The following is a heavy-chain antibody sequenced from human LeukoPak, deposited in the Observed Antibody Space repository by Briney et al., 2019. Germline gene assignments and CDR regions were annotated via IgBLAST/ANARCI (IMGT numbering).Heavy chain of an antibody. CDR3: AVGPVDTAMVLDY. V-gene: IGHV3-30-3*01. CDR2: ISYDGSNK. CDR1: GFTFSSYA. D-gene: IGHD5-18*01. J-gene: IGHJ4*02. Sequence: GGSLRLSCAASGFTFSSYAMHWVRQAPGKGLEWVAVISYDGSNKYYADSVKGRFTISRDNSKNTLYLQMNGLRAEDTAVYYCAVGPVDTAMVLDYWGQGTLVTVSS.